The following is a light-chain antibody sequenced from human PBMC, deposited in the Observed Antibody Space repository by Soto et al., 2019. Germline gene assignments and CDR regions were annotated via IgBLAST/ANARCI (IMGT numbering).Light chain of an antibody. J-gene: IGKJ1*01. CDR3: QQYNTHPWT. CDR2: KAS. CDR1: QSFTTF. Sequence: DIHMTQSPSTLSASVGDRVTITCRASQSFTTFLAWYQQKPGKAPKLLISKASSLESEVPSRFSGSGSGTEFTLTISSLQPDDFATYYCQQYNTHPWTFGQGTKVEI. V-gene: IGKV1-5*03.